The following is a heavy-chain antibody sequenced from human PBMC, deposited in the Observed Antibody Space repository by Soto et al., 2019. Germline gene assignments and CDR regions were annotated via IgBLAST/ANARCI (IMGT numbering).Heavy chain of an antibody. CDR1: GFTFSTYT. CDR3: AREWASRTGCYGCYLDP. Sequence: EVQLVESGGGLVKPGGSLRLSCAASGFTFSTYTMSWVRQAPGKGLEWVSSISSSGTTIYYADSVKGRFTISRDNAKNSLYLQMNSLRAEDTAVYCCAREWASRTGCYGCYLDPWGQGTLVTVSS. J-gene: IGHJ5*02. CDR2: ISSSGTTI. V-gene: IGHV3-21*01. D-gene: IGHD2-2*01.